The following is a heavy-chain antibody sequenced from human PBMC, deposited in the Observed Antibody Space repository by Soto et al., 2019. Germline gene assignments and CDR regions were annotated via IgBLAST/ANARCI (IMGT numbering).Heavy chain of an antibody. V-gene: IGHV4-34*01. CDR3: ARDKITGLFDY. CDR1: GGSFSGYY. CDR2: INHSGST. D-gene: IGHD2-8*02. J-gene: IGHJ4*02. Sequence: QVQLQQWGAGLLKPSETLSLTCAVYGGSFSGYYWTWIRQPPGTGLEWIGEINHSGSTNYNPSLKSRLTISVDTSKNQFSLKLTSVTAADPAVYYCARDKITGLFDYWGQGNLVTVSS.